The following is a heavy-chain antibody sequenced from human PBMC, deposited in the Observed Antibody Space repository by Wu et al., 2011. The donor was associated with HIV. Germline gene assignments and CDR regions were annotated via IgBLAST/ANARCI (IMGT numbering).Heavy chain of an antibody. Sequence: QVQLVQSGAEVKKPGSSVKVSCKASGDTFSSYAINWVRQAPGQGLEWMGRIIPSFAIADNAQKFQGRVTVTADESTTTAYMELSSLRCEDTAVYYCARDRARSSGWYYFDYWGQGPWSPSPQ. CDR2: IIPSFAIA. CDR3: ARDRARSSGWYYFDY. D-gene: IGHD6-19*01. V-gene: IGHV1-69*18. CDR1: GDTFSSYA. J-gene: IGHJ4*02.